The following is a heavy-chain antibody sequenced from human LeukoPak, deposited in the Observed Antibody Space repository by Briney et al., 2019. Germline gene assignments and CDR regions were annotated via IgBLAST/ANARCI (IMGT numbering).Heavy chain of an antibody. CDR1: GFTFSNYY. J-gene: IGHJ3*02. CDR3: ARDQGGGVFDI. CDR2: ISGSSTTI. Sequence: GGSLRLSCSASGFTFSNYYMNWVRQAPGKGLGWVSYISGSSTTIYYADSVKGRFTISRDNAKNSLYLQMHSLRAEDTAVYYCARDQGGGVFDIWGQGTMVTVSS. V-gene: IGHV3-48*01. D-gene: IGHD3-16*01.